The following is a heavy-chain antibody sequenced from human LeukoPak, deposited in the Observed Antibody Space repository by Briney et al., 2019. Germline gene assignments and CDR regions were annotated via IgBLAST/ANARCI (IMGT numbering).Heavy chain of an antibody. CDR3: AREDGDAFDI. J-gene: IGHJ3*02. V-gene: IGHV3-48*03. Sequence: GGSLRLSCAASGFTFSSYEMDWVPRAPGKGLEWVSYIGSSGGSRYYADSVKGRFTSSRDNAKSSLYLQMNSLRVEDTAVYYCAREDGDAFDIWGQGTMVSVSS. CDR1: GFTFSSYE. D-gene: IGHD5-24*01. CDR2: IGSSGGSR.